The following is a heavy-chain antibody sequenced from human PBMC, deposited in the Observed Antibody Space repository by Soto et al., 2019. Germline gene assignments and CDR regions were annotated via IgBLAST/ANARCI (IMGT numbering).Heavy chain of an antibody. CDR1: GGSFSGYI. Sequence: SETLSLTCAVYGGSFSGYIWTCIRQPPGKGLQWIGQINHSGSTNYNPSLKSRVTISVDKSKNQFSLKLSSVTAADTAVYYCARRGYCTNGVCYYGMDVWGQGTTVTVS. V-gene: IGHV4-34*01. D-gene: IGHD2-8*01. CDR2: INHSGST. J-gene: IGHJ6*02. CDR3: ARRGYCTNGVCYYGMDV.